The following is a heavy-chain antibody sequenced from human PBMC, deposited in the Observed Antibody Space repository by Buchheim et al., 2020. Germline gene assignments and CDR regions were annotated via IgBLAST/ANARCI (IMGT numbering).Heavy chain of an antibody. CDR3: AREIPPTKRYDSSGYYFDY. V-gene: IGHV1-2*02. CDR1: GYTFTGYY. D-gene: IGHD3-22*01. CDR2: INPNSGGT. Sequence: QVQLVQSGAEVKKPGASVKVSCKASGYTFTGYYMHWVRQAPGQGLEWMGWINPNSGGTNYAQKFQGRVTMTRDTSISPAYMELSRLRSDDTAGYYCAREIPPTKRYDSSGYYFDYWGQGTL. J-gene: IGHJ4*02.